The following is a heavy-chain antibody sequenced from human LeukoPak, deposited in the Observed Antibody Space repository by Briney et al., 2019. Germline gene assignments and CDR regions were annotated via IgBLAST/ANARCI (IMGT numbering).Heavy chain of an antibody. CDR3: ARSNSYYDILTGYSPAAFDI. D-gene: IGHD3-9*01. CDR1: GGSFSGYY. V-gene: IGHV4-59*08. Sequence: SETLSLTCAVYGGSFSGYYWSWIRQPPGKGLEWIGYIYYSGSTNYNPSLKSRVTISVDTSKNQFSLKLSSVTAADTAVYYCARSNSYYDILTGYSPAAFDIWGQGTMVTVSS. CDR2: IYYSGST. J-gene: IGHJ3*02.